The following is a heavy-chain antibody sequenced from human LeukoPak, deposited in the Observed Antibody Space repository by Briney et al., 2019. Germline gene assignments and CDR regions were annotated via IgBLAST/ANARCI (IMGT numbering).Heavy chain of an antibody. V-gene: IGHV3-23*01. Sequence: PGGSLSLSCAASGFTFSSYAMSWVRQAPGKGREWVSAISGSGSSTYYADSVKGRFTISRDNSENTLYLQMNSLRVEDTAIYYCAKSTAPCSRGSCYSALESWGQGTLVTVSS. CDR1: GFTFSSYA. D-gene: IGHD2-15*01. CDR2: ISGSGSST. J-gene: IGHJ4*02. CDR3: AKSTAPCSRGSCYSALES.